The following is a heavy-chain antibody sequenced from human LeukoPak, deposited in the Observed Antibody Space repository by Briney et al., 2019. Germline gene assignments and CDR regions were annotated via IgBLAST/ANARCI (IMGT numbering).Heavy chain of an antibody. V-gene: IGHV1-46*01. J-gene: IGHJ6*02. CDR1: GYTFTSYY. Sequence: EASVKVSCKASGYTFTSYYINWVRQAPGQGLEWMGMINPTVGSTNDAQKFRGRVTITADKSTSTAYMELSSLRSEDTAVYYCARDRITMVRGVLPPRYHYGMDVWGQGTTVTVSS. CDR2: INPTVGST. D-gene: IGHD3-10*01. CDR3: ARDRITMVRGVLPPRYHYGMDV.